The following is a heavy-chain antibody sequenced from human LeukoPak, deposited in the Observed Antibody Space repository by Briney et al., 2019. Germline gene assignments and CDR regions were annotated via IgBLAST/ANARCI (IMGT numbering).Heavy chain of an antibody. CDR2: INPNSGGT. CDR3: AKRRDGYWGPFDI. D-gene: IGHD5-24*01. V-gene: IGHV1-2*04. CDR1: GYTFTGYY. Sequence: ASVKVSCKASGYTFTGYYIHWVRQAPGQGLEWMGWINPNSGGTNYAQKFQGWVTMTRDTSISTAYMELSRLRSDDTAVYYCAKRRDGYWGPFDIWGQGTMVTVSS. J-gene: IGHJ3*02.